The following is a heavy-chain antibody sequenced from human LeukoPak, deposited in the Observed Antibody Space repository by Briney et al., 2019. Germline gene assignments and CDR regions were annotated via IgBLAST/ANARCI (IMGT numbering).Heavy chain of an antibody. CDR1: GFTFSSYG. D-gene: IGHD3-9*01. J-gene: IGHJ6*03. Sequence: GGSLRLSCAASGFTFSSYGMHWVRQAPGKGLEWVAFTRYDGSNQYYADSVEGRFTISRDNSENTLYLQVNSLRAEDTALYYCAKDPDKSYYFYYMDVWGKGTTVTVSS. CDR3: AKDPDKSYYFYYMDV. CDR2: TRYDGSNQ. V-gene: IGHV3-30*02.